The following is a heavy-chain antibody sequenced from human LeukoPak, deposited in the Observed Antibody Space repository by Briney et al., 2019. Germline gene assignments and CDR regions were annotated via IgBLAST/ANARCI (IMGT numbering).Heavy chain of an antibody. CDR3: ATIKRNI. CDR1: GFTFSNYW. CDR2: IKPDGSEK. Sequence: GGSLRLSCVASGFTFSNYWMNWVRQAPGKGLEWVANIKPDGSEKSYVDSVKGRFTITRDNAKNLLHLQMNSLRVEDTAVYYGATIKRNIWGQGTMVTVSS. V-gene: IGHV3-7*01. D-gene: IGHD5-12*01. J-gene: IGHJ3*02.